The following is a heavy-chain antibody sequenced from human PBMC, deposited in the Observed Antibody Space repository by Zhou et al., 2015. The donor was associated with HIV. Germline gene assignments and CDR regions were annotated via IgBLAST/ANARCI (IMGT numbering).Heavy chain of an antibody. Sequence: QVQLVQSGAEVKKPGSSVKVSCKASGGTFSSYAISWVRQAPGQGLEWMGGIIPIFGTANYAQKFQGRVTITADESTSTAYMELSSLRSEDTAVYYCARATCSSTSCYRSGYGMDVWGQGTTGHRLL. V-gene: IGHV1-69*01. CDR3: ARATCSSTSCYRSGYGMDV. CDR2: IIPIFGTA. J-gene: IGHJ6*02. CDR1: GGTFSSYA. D-gene: IGHD2-2*02.